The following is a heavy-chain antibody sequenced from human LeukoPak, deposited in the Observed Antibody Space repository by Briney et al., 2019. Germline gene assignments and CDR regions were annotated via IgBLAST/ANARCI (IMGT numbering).Heavy chain of an antibody. CDR1: GYTFTGYY. Sequence: GASVKVSCKASGYTFTGYYMHWVRQAPGQGLEWMGWINPNSGGTNYAQKFQGRVTMTRDTSISTAYMELSRLRSDDTAVYYCARERSSSWNKQFDYWGQGTLVTVSS. J-gene: IGHJ4*02. CDR2: INPNSGGT. CDR3: ARERSSSWNKQFDY. V-gene: IGHV1-2*02. D-gene: IGHD6-13*01.